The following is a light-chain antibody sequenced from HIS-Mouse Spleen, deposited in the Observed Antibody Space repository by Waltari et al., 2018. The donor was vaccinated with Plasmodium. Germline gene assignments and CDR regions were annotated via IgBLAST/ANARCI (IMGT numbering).Light chain of an antibody. CDR2: AAS. J-gene: IGKJ4*01. V-gene: IGKV1-39*01. Sequence: DIQMTQSPSSLSASVGDRVPITCRASQRISSYLNWYQQKPGKAPKLLIYAASSLQSGVPSRFSGRGSETDFTLTISSLQPEDFATYYCQQSYSTPPTFGGGTKVEIK. CDR1: QRISSY. CDR3: QQSYSTPPT.